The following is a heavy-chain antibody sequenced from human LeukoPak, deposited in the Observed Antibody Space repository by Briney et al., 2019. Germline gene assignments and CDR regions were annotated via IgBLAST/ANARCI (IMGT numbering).Heavy chain of an antibody. CDR3: ARRGYLGARAARPPYFDY. J-gene: IGHJ4*02. V-gene: IGHV4-34*01. D-gene: IGHD6-6*01. Sequence: SETLSLTCAVYGGSFSGYYWSWIRQPPGKGLEGIGEINHSGSTNYNPSLKSRVTISVDTSKNQFSLRLSSVTAADTAVYYCARRGYLGARAARPPYFDYWGQGTLVTVSS. CDR1: GGSFSGYY. CDR2: INHSGST.